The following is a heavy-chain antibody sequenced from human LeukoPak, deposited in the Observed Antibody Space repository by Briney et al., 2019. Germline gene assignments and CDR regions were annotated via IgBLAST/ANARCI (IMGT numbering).Heavy chain of an antibody. CDR3: VRDLGFSTFDN. D-gene: IGHD5/OR15-5a*01. Sequence: PGVSLRLSCAASGFTFSFYWMSWVRQAPGKGLEWVANMNRDGSEINYVDSVRGRFTISRDNAKNSVYLQMNSLRAEDTAVYFCVRDLGFSTFDNWGQGTLVTVSS. CDR1: GFTFSFYW. J-gene: IGHJ4*02. V-gene: IGHV3-7*01. CDR2: MNRDGSEI.